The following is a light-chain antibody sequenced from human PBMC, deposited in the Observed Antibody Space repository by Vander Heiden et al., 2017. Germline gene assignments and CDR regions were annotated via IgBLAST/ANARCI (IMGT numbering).Light chain of an antibody. CDR1: SSDVGDYNY. CDR3: SSYTSSSALYV. CDR2: AVS. V-gene: IGLV2-14*03. Sequence: QSALTQPASVSGSPGQSITISCTGPSSDVGDYNYVSWYQQHPGKAPKLMIYAVSNRPSGVSIRFSGSKSGNTASLTISGLQTDDEADYYCSSYTSSSALYVFGTGTTVNVL. J-gene: IGLJ1*01.